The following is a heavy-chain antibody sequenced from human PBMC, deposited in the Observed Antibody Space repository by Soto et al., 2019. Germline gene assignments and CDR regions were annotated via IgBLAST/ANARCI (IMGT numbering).Heavy chain of an antibody. J-gene: IGHJ3*02. Sequence: GASVKVSCKASGFTFTSSAVQWVRQARGQRLEWIGWIVVGSGNTNYAQKFQERVTITRDMSTSTAYMELSSLGSEDTAVYYCAAEWERSAGAFDIWGQGTMVTVSS. CDR3: AAEWERSAGAFDI. CDR1: GFTFTSSA. D-gene: IGHD1-26*01. CDR2: IVVGSGNT. V-gene: IGHV1-58*01.